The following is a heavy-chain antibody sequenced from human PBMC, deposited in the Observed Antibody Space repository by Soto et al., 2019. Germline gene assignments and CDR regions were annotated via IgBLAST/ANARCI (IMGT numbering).Heavy chain of an antibody. CDR3: AREVRWLQSPFDY. CDR1: GGSISSGDYY. Sequence: LSLTCTVSGGSISSGDYYWSWIRQPPGKGLEWIGYIYYSGSTYYNPSLKSRVTISVDTSKNQFSLKLSSVTAADTAVYYCAREVRWLQSPFDYWGQGTLVTVSS. V-gene: IGHV4-30-4*01. CDR2: IYYSGST. D-gene: IGHD5-12*01. J-gene: IGHJ4*02.